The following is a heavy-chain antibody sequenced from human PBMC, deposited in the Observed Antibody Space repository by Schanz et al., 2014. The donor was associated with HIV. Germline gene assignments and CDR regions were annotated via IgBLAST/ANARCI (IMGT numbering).Heavy chain of an antibody. CDR2: ISYDGSRK. J-gene: IGHJ6*02. CDR1: GFTFRSYA. V-gene: IGHV3-30*18. Sequence: VQLVESGGGVVQPGRSLRLTCAASGFTFRSYAMTWVRQAPGKGLEWVAVISYDGSRKHFADSVKGRFTISRDDSSDTLYLQMNSLRPEDTAVYYCAKSHKHDSSDYYRFYYFGMDVWGQGTTVTVSS. CDR3: AKSHKHDSSDYYRFYYFGMDV. D-gene: IGHD6-19*01.